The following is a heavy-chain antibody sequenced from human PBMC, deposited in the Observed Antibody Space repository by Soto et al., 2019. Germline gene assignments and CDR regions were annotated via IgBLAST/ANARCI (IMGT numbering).Heavy chain of an antibody. CDR2: IRGTT. D-gene: IGHD3-16*01. Sequence: PGGSLRHSCAASGFTFTSDSMNWVRQAPGKGLEWVSYIRGTTHYADSVKGRFTISRDNARSSLYLQMNSLRADDTAVYYCATDDSFGFDIWGQGTMVTVSS. CDR3: ATDDSFGFDI. J-gene: IGHJ3*02. CDR1: GFTFTSDS. V-gene: IGHV3-48*01.